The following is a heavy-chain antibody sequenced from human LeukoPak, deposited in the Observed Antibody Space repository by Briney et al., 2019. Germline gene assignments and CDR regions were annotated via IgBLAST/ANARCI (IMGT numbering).Heavy chain of an antibody. D-gene: IGHD1-7*01. Sequence: NSSETLSLTCAVYGGSFSGYYWSWIRQPPGKGLEWIGYIYYSGSTNYNPSLKSRVTISVDTSKNQFSLKLSSVTAPDTAVYYCARLSGTRYYFDYWGQGTLVTVSS. CDR1: GGSFSGYY. V-gene: IGHV4-59*01. CDR3: ARLSGTRYYFDY. CDR2: IYYSGST. J-gene: IGHJ4*02.